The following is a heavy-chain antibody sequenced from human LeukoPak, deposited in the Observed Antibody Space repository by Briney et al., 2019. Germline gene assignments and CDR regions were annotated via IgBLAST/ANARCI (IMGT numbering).Heavy chain of an antibody. CDR2: INPSGSP. D-gene: IGHD2/OR15-2a*01. V-gene: IGHV4-34*01. CDR1: GDSLSRYS. Sequence: ASETLSLTCAVSGDSLSRYSWTWIRQPPGKGLEWLGEINPSGSPDYNPSVKSRATISVDTSKNQFSLRVASVTAADTAVYYCASVRHDPLEYYYYIDVWGKGTTVTVSS. J-gene: IGHJ6*03. CDR3: ASVRHDPLEYYYYIDV.